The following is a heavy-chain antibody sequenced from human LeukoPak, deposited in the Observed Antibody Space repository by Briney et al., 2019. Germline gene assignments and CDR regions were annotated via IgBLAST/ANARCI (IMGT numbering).Heavy chain of an antibody. J-gene: IGHJ3*02. D-gene: IGHD2-15*01. Sequence: PSETLPLTCTVSGGSISSYYWSWIRQPPGKGREGVGYIYYSGSTNYNPSLKGPVTISVDTSNNQFSLKLSSVTAADPAVYYCARGPNLNIVVLVAAFDAFDIWGQGTMVTVSS. V-gene: IGHV4-59*08. CDR2: IYYSGST. CDR1: GGSISSYY. CDR3: ARGPNLNIVVLVAAFDAFDI.